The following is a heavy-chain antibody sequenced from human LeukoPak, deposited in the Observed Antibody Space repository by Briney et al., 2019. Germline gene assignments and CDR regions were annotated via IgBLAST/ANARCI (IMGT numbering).Heavy chain of an antibody. Sequence: GGSLRLSCAASGFTFSSYAMHWVRQAPGKGLEYVSAISSNGGSTYYANSVKGRFTISRDNSKNTLYLQMGSLRAEDTAVYYCVRTDTTSFGYFDHWGRGTLVTVSS. CDR3: VRTDTTSFGYFDH. D-gene: IGHD1-26*01. CDR1: GFTFSSYA. J-gene: IGHJ4*02. V-gene: IGHV3-64*01. CDR2: ISSNGGST.